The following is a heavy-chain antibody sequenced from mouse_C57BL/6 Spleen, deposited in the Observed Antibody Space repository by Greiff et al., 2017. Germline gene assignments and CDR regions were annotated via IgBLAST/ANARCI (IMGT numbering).Heavy chain of an antibody. CDR3: ARDDGPFAY. J-gene: IGHJ3*01. CDR2: ISDGGSYT. Sequence: VQLKESGGGLVKPGGSLKLSCAASGFTFSSYAMPWVRQTPEKRLEWVATISDGGSYTSYPDKIKGRFTISRDKSKNNLYLQMSHLKSEDTAMYYCARDDGPFAYWGQGTLVTVSA. D-gene: IGHD2-3*01. V-gene: IGHV5-4*01. CDR1: GFTFSSYA.